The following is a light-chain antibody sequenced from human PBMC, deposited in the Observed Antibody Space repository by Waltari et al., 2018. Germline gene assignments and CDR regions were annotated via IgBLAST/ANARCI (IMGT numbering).Light chain of an antibody. CDR1: QNIGRY. Sequence: ELVLTQSPGTLSLSPGERATLSCRASQNIGRYLIWYQQKPGQAPRLLIYGASSRAAGIPDRFSGSWSGTDFSLTISRLEPEDFAVYYCQNHERLPAVFGQGTKVEIK. J-gene: IGKJ1*01. CDR2: GAS. V-gene: IGKV3-20*01. CDR3: QNHERLPAV.